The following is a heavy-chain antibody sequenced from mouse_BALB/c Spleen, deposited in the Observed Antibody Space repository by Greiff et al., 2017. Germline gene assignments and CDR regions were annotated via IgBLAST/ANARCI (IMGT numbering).Heavy chain of an antibody. CDR1: GFTFSDYY. D-gene: IGHD2-14*01. J-gene: IGHJ1*01. Sequence: EVHLVESGGGLVKPGGSLKLSCAASGFTFSDYYMYWVRQTPEKRLEWVATISDGGSYTYYPDSVKGRFTISRDNAKNNLYLQMSSLKSEDTAMYYCARRDRYDWYFDVWGAGTTVTVSS. CDR2: ISDGGSYT. V-gene: IGHV5-4*02. CDR3: ARRDRYDWYFDV.